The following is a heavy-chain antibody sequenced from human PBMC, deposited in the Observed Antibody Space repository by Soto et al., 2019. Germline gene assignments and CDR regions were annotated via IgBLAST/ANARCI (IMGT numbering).Heavy chain of an antibody. CDR3: ARRNQGDYQYGLDV. Sequence: GESLKISCKGSGYSFTNYWIGWVRQMPGKGLEWVGIIWPGDSDTRYSPSFQGQVTISVDKSISTTYLHWSSLKASDTAMYYCARRNQGDYQYGLDVWGQGTTVTVAS. CDR1: GYSFTNYW. J-gene: IGHJ6*02. CDR2: IWPGDSDT. V-gene: IGHV5-51*01.